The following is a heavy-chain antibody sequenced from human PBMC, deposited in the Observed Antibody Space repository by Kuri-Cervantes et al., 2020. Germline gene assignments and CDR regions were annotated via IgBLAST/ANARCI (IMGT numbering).Heavy chain of an antibody. Sequence: SETLSLTCAVYGGSFSGYYWSWIRQPPGKGLEWIGEINHSGSTNYNPSLKSQVTISVDTSKNQFSLKLSSVTAADTAVYYCARGWSTMVGDWGQGTLVTVSS. J-gene: IGHJ4*02. D-gene: IGHD3-10*01. V-gene: IGHV4-34*01. CDR1: GGSFSGYY. CDR2: INHSGST. CDR3: ARGWSTMVGD.